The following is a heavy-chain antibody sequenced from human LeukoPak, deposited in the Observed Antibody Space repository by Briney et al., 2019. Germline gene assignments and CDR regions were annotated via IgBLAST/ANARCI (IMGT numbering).Heavy chain of an antibody. J-gene: IGHJ6*02. Sequence: SQTLSLTCAVSGGSISSGGYSWSWIRQPPGKGLEWIGYIYYSGSTNYNPSLKSRVTISVDTSKNQFSLKLSSVTAADTAVYYCARRPTDNYGMDVWGQGTTVTVSS. D-gene: IGHD3-9*01. V-gene: IGHV4-30-4*07. CDR2: IYYSGST. CDR1: GGSISSGGYS. CDR3: ARRPTDNYGMDV.